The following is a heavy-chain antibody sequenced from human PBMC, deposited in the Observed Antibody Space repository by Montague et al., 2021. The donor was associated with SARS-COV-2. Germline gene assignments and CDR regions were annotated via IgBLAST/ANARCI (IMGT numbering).Heavy chain of an antibody. CDR2: IYRSGYT. J-gene: IGHJ3*02. CDR3: ARRGYTHSRLDDAFDI. Sequence: SETLSLTCTVSHGSISSSLSYWGWIRQPPGKGLEWIGSIYRSGYTFYSPSLKSRITMSVDTSKNQFSLNLASVTATDTAVYHCARRGYTHSRLDDAFDIWGQGTMVTVSS. CDR1: HGSISSSLSY. D-gene: IGHD5-12*01. V-gene: IGHV4-39*01.